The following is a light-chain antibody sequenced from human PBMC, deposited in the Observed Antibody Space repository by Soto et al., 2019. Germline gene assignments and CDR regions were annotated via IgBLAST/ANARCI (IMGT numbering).Light chain of an antibody. J-gene: IGLJ1*01. CDR3: CSYAGTKYYV. Sequence: QSALTQPPSASGSPGQSVTIPCTGTSSDVGAYDHVSWYQQHPGKAPKLIISEVTERPSGVPDRFSGSKSGNTASLTVSGLQADDEADYFCCSYAGTKYYVFGTGTKVTVL. V-gene: IGLV2-8*01. CDR1: SSDVGAYDH. CDR2: EVT.